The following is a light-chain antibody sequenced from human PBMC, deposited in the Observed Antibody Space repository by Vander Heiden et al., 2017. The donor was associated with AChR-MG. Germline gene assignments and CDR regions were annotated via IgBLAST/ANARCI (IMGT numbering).Light chain of an antibody. V-gene: IGLV2-8*01. Sequence: QSALTQPPSASGSPGQSVTISCTGTSSDVGGYSYVSWFQHRPNSAPKRLIYKVNKRPSGVPDRFSGSKSGNTASLTVSGLQADDEAHYYCSSYAGSSSVVFGGGTKLTVL. CDR3: SSYAGSSSVV. CDR2: KVN. J-gene: IGLJ2*01. CDR1: SSDVGGYSY.